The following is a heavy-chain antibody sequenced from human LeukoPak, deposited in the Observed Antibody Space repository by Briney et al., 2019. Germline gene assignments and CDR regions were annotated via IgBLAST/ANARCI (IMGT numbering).Heavy chain of an antibody. V-gene: IGHV3-23*01. Sequence: PGGSLRLSCAASGFTFSSYAMSWVRQAPGKGLEWVSGISGSDGSTNYADSVKGRFTISRENPKNTLYLQMNSLRAEDTAVYYCAKDSAKKYDDYWGQGTLVTVSS. CDR3: AKDSAKKYDDY. CDR1: GFTFSSYA. D-gene: IGHD2/OR15-2a*01. CDR2: ISGSDGST. J-gene: IGHJ4*02.